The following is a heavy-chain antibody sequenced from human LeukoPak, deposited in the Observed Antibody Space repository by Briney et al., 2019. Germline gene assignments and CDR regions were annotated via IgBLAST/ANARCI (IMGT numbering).Heavy chain of an antibody. V-gene: IGHV4-39*07. CDR3: ARGGRRFGELLLFDY. CDR2: IYYSGST. CDR1: GGSISSSSYY. J-gene: IGHJ4*02. D-gene: IGHD3-10*01. Sequence: PSETLSLTCTVSGGSISSSSYYWGWIRQPPGKGLEWIGSIYYSGSTYYNPSLKSRVTISVDTSKNQFSLKLSSVTAADTAVYYCARGGRRFGELLLFDYWGQGTLVTVSS.